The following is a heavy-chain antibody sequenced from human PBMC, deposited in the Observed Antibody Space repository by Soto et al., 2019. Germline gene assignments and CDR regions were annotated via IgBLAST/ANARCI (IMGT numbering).Heavy chain of an antibody. D-gene: IGHD2-2*01. J-gene: IGHJ6*02. CDR3: GTLSTSCYWCQDV. CDR1: GFTFSSYG. V-gene: IGHV3-30*03. Sequence: GGSLRLSCAASGFTFSSYGMHWGRQAPGKGLEWVAVISYDGSNKYYADSVKGRFTISRDNSKDTLYLQMSSLRAEDTAVYYCGTLSTSCYWCQDVWGQGTQVTVSS. CDR2: ISYDGSNK.